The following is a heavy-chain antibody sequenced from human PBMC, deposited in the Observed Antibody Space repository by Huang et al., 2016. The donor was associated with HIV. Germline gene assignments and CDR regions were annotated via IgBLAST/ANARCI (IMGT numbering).Heavy chain of an antibody. D-gene: IGHD3-22*01. CDR1: GYTFTNYQ. Sequence: QVQLVQSGAEVKKPGASVKVSCKASGYTFTNYQMHWVRQAPGQGLEWMGRMNPRGGSTDDAQKFRGRVTMTRDTSTTTVYMELSSLRSEDTAVYYCARMGSSGYTVGGIPLNWFDPWGQGALVTVSS. CDR3: ARMGSSGYTVGGIPLNWFDP. V-gene: IGHV1-46*01. J-gene: IGHJ5*02. CDR2: MNPRGGST.